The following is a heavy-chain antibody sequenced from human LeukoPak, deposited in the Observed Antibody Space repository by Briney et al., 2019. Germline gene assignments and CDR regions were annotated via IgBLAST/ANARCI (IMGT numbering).Heavy chain of an antibody. Sequence: PSQTLSLTCTVSGGSISSADYYWSWIRQPPGKGLEWIGHIYYSGSTYYNPSLKSRVTISVDTSKNQFSLKLSSVTAADTAVYYCARGRYGGNSYSDYWGQGTLVTVSS. CDR1: GGSISSADYY. CDR3: ARGRYGGNSYSDY. CDR2: IYYSGST. V-gene: IGHV4-30-4*01. J-gene: IGHJ4*02. D-gene: IGHD4-23*01.